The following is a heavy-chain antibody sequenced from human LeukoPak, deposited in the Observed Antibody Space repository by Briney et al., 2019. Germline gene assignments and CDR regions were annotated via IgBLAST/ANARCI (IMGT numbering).Heavy chain of an antibody. J-gene: IGHJ3*02. CDR1: GDSISSYY. Sequence: SETLSLTCTVSGDSISSYYCSWIRQPPGKGLEWIGYIYYSGSTSYNPSLKSRVTISVDTSKNQFSLKLSSVTAADTAVYYCARGLIGDILTGRRAFDIWGQGTMVTVSS. D-gene: IGHD3-9*01. V-gene: IGHV4-59*01. CDR2: IYYSGST. CDR3: ARGLIGDILTGRRAFDI.